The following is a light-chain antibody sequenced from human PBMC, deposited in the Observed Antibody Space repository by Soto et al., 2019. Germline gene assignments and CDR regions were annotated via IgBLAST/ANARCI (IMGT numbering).Light chain of an antibody. Sequence: DTQMTQSPSTLSASVGDRVTITCRASQSISSSLAWYQQKPGKAPKLLIFDASRWESGFPSRFSGSGSGTEFTITISRLEPDDFETCYCQQYNSYWTFGQGTKVDIK. J-gene: IGKJ1*01. CDR3: QQYNSYWT. CDR1: QSISSS. CDR2: DAS. V-gene: IGKV1-5*01.